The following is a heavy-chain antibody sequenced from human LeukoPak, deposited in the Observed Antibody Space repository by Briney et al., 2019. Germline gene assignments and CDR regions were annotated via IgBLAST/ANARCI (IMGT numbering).Heavy chain of an antibody. CDR1: GFTFTSYS. V-gene: IGHV3-64D*09. CDR3: VKCRVSGSSCYWALDY. CDR2: ISSNGGST. Sequence: GGSLRLSCAASGFTFTSYSLNWVRQAPGKGLEYVSAISSNGGSTSYAASVKGRFTISRDNSKNTLYLQMSSLRAEDTAVYYCVKCRVSGSSCYWALDYWGQGTLVTVSS. D-gene: IGHD2-15*01. J-gene: IGHJ4*02.